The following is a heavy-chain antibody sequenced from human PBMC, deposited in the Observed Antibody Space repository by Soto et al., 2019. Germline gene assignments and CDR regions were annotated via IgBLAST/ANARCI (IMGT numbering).Heavy chain of an antibody. V-gene: IGHV3-64D*06. Sequence: GGSLRLSCSASGFTFSSYAMHWVRQAPGKGLEYVSAISSNGGSTYYADSVKGRFTISRDNSKNTLYPQMSSLRAEDTAVYYCVKDPYYDFWSGYWSTHGMDVWGQGTTVTVSS. CDR2: ISSNGGST. D-gene: IGHD3-3*01. J-gene: IGHJ6*02. CDR3: VKDPYYDFWSGYWSTHGMDV. CDR1: GFTFSSYA.